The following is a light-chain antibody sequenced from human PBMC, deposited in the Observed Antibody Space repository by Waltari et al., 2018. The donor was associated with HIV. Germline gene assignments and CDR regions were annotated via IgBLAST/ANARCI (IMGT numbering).Light chain of an antibody. CDR1: QSISTY. J-gene: IGKJ2*01. CDR3: QQSYNTPYT. Sequence: DIQMTQSPSYLSASVGDRVTITCRASQSISTYLNWYQQKLGKAPKLLIYAASSLQSGVPSRFSGSGSGTDFTLTINSLQREDFATYYCQQSYNTPYTFGQGTKLKIK. CDR2: AAS. V-gene: IGKV1-39*01.